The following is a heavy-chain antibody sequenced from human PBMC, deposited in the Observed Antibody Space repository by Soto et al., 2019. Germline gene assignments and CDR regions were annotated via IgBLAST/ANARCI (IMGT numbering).Heavy chain of an antibody. CDR2: IYYSGST. J-gene: IGHJ4*02. Sequence: SETLSLTCTVSGGSIISGDYYWSWIRQPPGKGLEWIGYIYYSGSTYYNPSLKSRVTISVDTSNNQFSLKLSSVTAADTAVYYCASFNPLLWSRFDSWGQGTLVTVSS. CDR3: ASFNPLLWSRFDS. V-gene: IGHV4-30-4*01. CDR1: GGSIISGDYY. D-gene: IGHD2-2*01.